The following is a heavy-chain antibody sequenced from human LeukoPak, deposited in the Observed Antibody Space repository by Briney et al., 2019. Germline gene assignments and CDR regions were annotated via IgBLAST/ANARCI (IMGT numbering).Heavy chain of an antibody. CDR2: IYYSGST. Sequence: SETLSLTCTVSGGSISSGGYYWSWIRQHPGKGLEWIGYIYYSGSTYYNPSLKSRVTISVDTSKNQFSLKLSSVTVADTAVYYCARALDRGGLLGYWGQGTLVTVSS. CDR3: ARALDRGGLLGY. D-gene: IGHD2-2*03. J-gene: IGHJ4*02. CDR1: GGSISSGGYY. V-gene: IGHV4-31*03.